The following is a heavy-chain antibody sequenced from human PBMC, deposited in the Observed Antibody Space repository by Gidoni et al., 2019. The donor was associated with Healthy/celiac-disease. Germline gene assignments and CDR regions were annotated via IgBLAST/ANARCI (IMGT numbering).Heavy chain of an antibody. Sequence: EVQLLASGGGLVQPGGSLRFSCAASGFTFSSYAMSWVRQAPGKGLEWVSAISGSGGSTYYADSVKGRFTISRDNSKNTLYLQMNSLRAEDTAVYYCAKNLGYDSSGYPDAVDIWGQGTMVTVSS. V-gene: IGHV3-23*01. CDR2: ISGSGGST. D-gene: IGHD3-22*01. J-gene: IGHJ3*02. CDR1: GFTFSSYA. CDR3: AKNLGYDSSGYPDAVDI.